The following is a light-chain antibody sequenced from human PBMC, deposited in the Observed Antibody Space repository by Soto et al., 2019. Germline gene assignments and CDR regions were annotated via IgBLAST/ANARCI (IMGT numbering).Light chain of an antibody. CDR3: QQYYKWPPWT. J-gene: IGKJ1*01. V-gene: IGKV3-20*01. Sequence: EIVLTQSPGTLSLSPGERATLSCRASQSVTSNYLAWYQQRPGQAPRLLIFGTSSRATGIPDKFSGSGSGTEFTLTISSLQSEDFAVYYCQQYYKWPPWTFGQGTKVDIK. CDR2: GTS. CDR1: QSVTSNY.